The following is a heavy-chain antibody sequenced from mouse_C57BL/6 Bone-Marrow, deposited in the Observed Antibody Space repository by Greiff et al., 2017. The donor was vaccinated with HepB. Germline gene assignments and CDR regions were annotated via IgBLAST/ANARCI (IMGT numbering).Heavy chain of an antibody. J-gene: IGHJ2*01. CDR1: GFSLTSYG. Sequence: VHLVESGPGLVAPSQSLSITCTVSGFSLTSYGVHWVRQPPGKGLEWLVVIWSDGSTTYNSALKSRLSISKDNSKSQVFLKMNSLQTDDTAMYYCARHGDYDDEGDYFDYWGQGTTLTVSS. CDR3: ARHGDYDDEGDYFDY. V-gene: IGHV2-6-1*01. CDR2: IWSDGST. D-gene: IGHD2-4*01.